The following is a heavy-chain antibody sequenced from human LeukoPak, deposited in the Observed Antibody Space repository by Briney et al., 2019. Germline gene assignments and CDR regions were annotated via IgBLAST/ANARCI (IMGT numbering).Heavy chain of an antibody. CDR1: GFSLSTRGVG. Sequence: SGPTLVTPTQILTLTCTSSGFSLSTRGVGVGWSRQPPGKVLEWLAPIYWDDDNRYSPSLKSRLTITKDTSKNQVVLTMTNMDPVDTATYYCAHPSVAGPNFDYWGQGTLVTVSS. V-gene: IGHV2-5*02. J-gene: IGHJ4*02. CDR2: IYWDDDN. CDR3: AHPSVAGPNFDY. D-gene: IGHD6-19*01.